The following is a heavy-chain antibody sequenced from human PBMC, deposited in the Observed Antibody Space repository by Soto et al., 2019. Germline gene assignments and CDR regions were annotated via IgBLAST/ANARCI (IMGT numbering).Heavy chain of an antibody. CDR3: ARFSGNAFDI. CDR1: GGSISSSSYN. J-gene: IGHJ3*02. CDR2: IYYNGDT. Sequence: PSDTSSLTRSVSGGSISSSSYNWDWIRQPPGKGLEWVGTIYYNGDTDYNPSLKSRAAISVDASDFQFSQKLTSVTAADTSIYYCARFSGNAFDIWGHGTMVTVS. V-gene: IGHV4-39*01.